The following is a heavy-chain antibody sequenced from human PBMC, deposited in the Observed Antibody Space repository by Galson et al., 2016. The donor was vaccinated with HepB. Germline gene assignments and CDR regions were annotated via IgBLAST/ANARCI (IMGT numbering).Heavy chain of an antibody. D-gene: IGHD2-21*02. V-gene: IGHV3-23*01. Sequence: SLRLSCAASGFAFRTYSMNWVRQTPGKGLKWVSAISGSGTSTYYADSVKGRFTISRDNSKNTLYLQMNGLRVEDTAVYFCARVSHALVVTVFDPWAREPWSPSPQ. J-gene: IGHJ5*02. CDR1: GFAFRTYS. CDR3: ARVSHALVVTVFDP. CDR2: ISGSGTST.